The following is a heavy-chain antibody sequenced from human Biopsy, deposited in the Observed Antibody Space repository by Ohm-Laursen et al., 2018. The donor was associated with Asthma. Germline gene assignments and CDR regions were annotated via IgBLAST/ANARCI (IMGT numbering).Heavy chain of an antibody. J-gene: IGHJ1*01. D-gene: IGHD4-17*01. V-gene: IGHV3-23*01. CDR1: GFTFSRYD. Sequence: SLRLSCSASGFTFSRYDMSWVRQAPGKGLEWVSAISGSGDSTYYADSVKGRFTISRDNSKNTLYLQMNSLRAEDTAVYYCAKGHGDYVFPYFQHWGQGTLVTVSS. CDR2: ISGSGDST. CDR3: AKGHGDYVFPYFQH.